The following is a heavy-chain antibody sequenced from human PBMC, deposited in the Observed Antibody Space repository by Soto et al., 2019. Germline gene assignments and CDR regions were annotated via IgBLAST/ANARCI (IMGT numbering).Heavy chain of an antibody. D-gene: IGHD3-22*01. CDR3: ANDRPEYYYDSSGYHY. CDR2: ISGSGGST. J-gene: IGHJ4*02. Sequence: GGSLRLSCAASGFTFSSYAMSWVRQAPGKGLEWVSAISGSGGSTYYADSVKGRFTVSRDNSKNTLYPQMNSLRAEDTAVYYCANDRPEYYYDSSGYHYWGQGTLVTVSS. CDR1: GFTFSSYA. V-gene: IGHV3-23*01.